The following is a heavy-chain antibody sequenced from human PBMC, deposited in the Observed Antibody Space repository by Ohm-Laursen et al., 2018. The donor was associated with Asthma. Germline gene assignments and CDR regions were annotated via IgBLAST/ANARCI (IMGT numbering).Heavy chain of an antibody. CDR1: GFTFSSYD. V-gene: IGHV3-30*03. Sequence: SLRLSCAASGFTFSSYDMHWVRQAPGKGLEWVAVISYDGSNKYYADSVKGRFTISRDNSKNTLYLQMNSLRAEDTAVYYCARDQPGWSNSRAEYFQHWGQGTLVTVSS. D-gene: IGHD4-11*01. CDR3: ARDQPGWSNSRAEYFQH. CDR2: ISYDGSNK. J-gene: IGHJ1*01.